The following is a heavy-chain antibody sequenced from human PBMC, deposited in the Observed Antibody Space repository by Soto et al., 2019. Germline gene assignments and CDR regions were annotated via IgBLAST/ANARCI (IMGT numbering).Heavy chain of an antibody. J-gene: IGHJ4*02. CDR3: AKSQEIGTHFFDS. Sequence: LRLSCEAYGFTFSGFDMHWVRQPTGKGLEWVSSIGTAGDTYYAVSVKGRFTISRDNAKNSLSLQMNSLRAGDMAVYFCAKSQEIGTHFFDSWGQGTQVTVSS. D-gene: IGHD6-13*01. CDR2: IGTAGDT. CDR1: GFTFSGFD. V-gene: IGHV3-13*01.